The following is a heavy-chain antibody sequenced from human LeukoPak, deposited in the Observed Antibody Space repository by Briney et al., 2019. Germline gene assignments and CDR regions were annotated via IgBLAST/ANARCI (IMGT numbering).Heavy chain of an antibody. CDR3: ARDKGSSGYYRTYYFDY. J-gene: IGHJ4*02. CDR1: GGTFSSYA. CDR2: IIPIFGTA. V-gene: IGHV1-69*05. D-gene: IGHD3-22*01. Sequence: EASVKVSCKASGGTFSSYAISWVRQAPGQGLEWMGRIIPIFGTANYAQKFQGRVTITTDESTSTAYMELSSLRSEDTAVYYCARDKGSSGYYRTYYFDYWGQGTLVTVSS.